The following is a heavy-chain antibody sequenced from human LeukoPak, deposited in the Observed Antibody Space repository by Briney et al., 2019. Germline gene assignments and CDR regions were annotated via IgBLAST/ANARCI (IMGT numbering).Heavy chain of an antibody. J-gene: IGHJ1*01. Sequence: ASVKVSSKASGYTLTSYYMHWVRQAPGQGREGMGIINPSGGSTSYVQRFQGRVTLTRDTPTSTVSIELSSRRSEATPVYFFAKNLKGRIIGVAAFSDYWGQGTLVTVSS. CDR2: INPSGGST. D-gene: IGHD2-15*01. CDR1: GYTLTSYY. CDR3: AKNLKGRIIGVAAFSDY. V-gene: IGHV1-46*03.